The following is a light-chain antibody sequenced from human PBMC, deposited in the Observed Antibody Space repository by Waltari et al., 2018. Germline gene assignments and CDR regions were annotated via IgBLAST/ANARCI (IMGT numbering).Light chain of an antibody. Sequence: EIVMTQTPATLSVSPGERATLSCRASRGVSSNLAWYQQKPGQAPRLRIYDGSTRDTGIPDRFRGSGSGTEVTLTISSLQSEDCAFYDGQQYNNWPPLTFGGGTKVEIK. CDR2: DGS. V-gene: IGKV3-15*01. J-gene: IGKJ4*01. CDR3: QQYNNWPPLT. CDR1: RGVSSN.